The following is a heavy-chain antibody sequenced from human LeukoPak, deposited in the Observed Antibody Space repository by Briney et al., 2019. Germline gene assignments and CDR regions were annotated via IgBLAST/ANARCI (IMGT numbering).Heavy chain of an antibody. CDR2: ISSSSSYI. V-gene: IGHV3-21*01. Sequence: GGTLRLSCAASGFTFSSYGMNWVRQAPGKGLEWVSSISSSSSYIYYADSVKGRFTISRDNAKNSLYLQMNSLRAEDTAVYYLARDEGDGYNAGFYYWGQGTLVTVSS. CDR1: GFTFSSYG. D-gene: IGHD5-24*01. J-gene: IGHJ4*02. CDR3: ARDEGDGYNAGFYY.